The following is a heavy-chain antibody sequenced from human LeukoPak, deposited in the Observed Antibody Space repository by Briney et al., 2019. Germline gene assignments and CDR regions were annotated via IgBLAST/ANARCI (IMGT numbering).Heavy chain of an antibody. CDR3: ARGRDWFDP. Sequence: GGSLRLSCAASGFTFTIHYMTWVRQAPGQGLEWMANINQDGSDKYYVDSVKGRFTISRDNAKNSLYLQMNSLRAEDTAVYYCARGRDWFDPLGQGTLVTVSS. CDR2: INQDGSDK. CDR1: GFTFTIHY. V-gene: IGHV3-7*04. J-gene: IGHJ5*02.